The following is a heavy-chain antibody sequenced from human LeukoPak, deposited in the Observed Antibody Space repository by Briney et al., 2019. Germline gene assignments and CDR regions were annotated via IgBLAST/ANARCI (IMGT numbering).Heavy chain of an antibody. Sequence: PGGSLRLSCAASEFTFSSYGMHWVRQAPGKGLEWVAVISYDGSNKYYADSVKGRFTISRDNSKNTLYLQMNSLRAEDTAVYYCANAGFCSGGSCYFPHFDYWGQGTLVTVSS. D-gene: IGHD2-15*01. CDR3: ANAGFCSGGSCYFPHFDY. CDR2: ISYDGSNK. J-gene: IGHJ4*02. V-gene: IGHV3-30*18. CDR1: EFTFSSYG.